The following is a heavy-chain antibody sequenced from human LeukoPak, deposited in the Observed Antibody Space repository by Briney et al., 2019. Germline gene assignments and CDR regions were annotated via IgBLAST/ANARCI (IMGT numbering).Heavy chain of an antibody. J-gene: IGHJ4*02. CDR3: AKDGGYDFDY. D-gene: IGHD5-12*01. CDR2: ISGGGDST. Sequence: GGSLRLSCAASGFTFSSYALTWVRQAPGKGLEWVSAISGGGDSTYYADSVKGRFTASRDNSKNTLYLQMNSLRAEDTAVYYCAKDGGYDFDYWGQGTLVTVSS. V-gene: IGHV3-23*01. CDR1: GFTFSSYA.